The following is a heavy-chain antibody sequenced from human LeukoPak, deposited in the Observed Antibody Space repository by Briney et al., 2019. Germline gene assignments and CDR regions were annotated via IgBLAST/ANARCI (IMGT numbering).Heavy chain of an antibody. CDR3: AHSKRGGGYYINAFAV. D-gene: IGHD1-26*01. V-gene: IGHV4-59*01. CDR1: GASTSAYY. Sequence: TSGTLSLTCTVSGASTSAYYWSWIRQPPGKGLEWIGYSYSGGNANYNPSLKSRVTISIDTSENQFSLRLTSVTAADTAIYFCAHSKRGGGYYINAFAVWGQGALVTISS. J-gene: IGHJ3*01. CDR2: SYSGGNA.